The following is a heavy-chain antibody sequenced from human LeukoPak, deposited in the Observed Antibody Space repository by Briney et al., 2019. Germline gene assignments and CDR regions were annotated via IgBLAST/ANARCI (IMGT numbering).Heavy chain of an antibody. Sequence: ASVKVSCKASGYTFTSYHMHWVRQAPGQGLDWMGIINPSAGITTYAQKFQGRVAMTKDTSTSTVYMELSSLRSEDTAVYYCARSQYITMIVARLYQFDDWGQGTLVTVSS. CDR3: ARSQYITMIVARLYQFDD. CDR1: GYTFTSYH. J-gene: IGHJ4*02. D-gene: IGHD3-22*01. CDR2: INPSAGIT. V-gene: IGHV1-46*01.